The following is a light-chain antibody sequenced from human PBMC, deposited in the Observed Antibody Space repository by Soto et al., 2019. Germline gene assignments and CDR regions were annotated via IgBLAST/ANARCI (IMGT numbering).Light chain of an antibody. J-gene: IGLJ1*01. CDR3: LSTTCSISYV. Sequence: QSALTQPASVSGSPGQSITISCTGTTSDVGGYNYVSWYQQHPGKVPKLLIHEVSNRPSGVSNRFSGSKSGNTASLTISGLQAEDEADYYCLSTTCSISYVFGTGTKVTVL. V-gene: IGLV2-14*01. CDR2: EVS. CDR1: TSDVGGYNY.